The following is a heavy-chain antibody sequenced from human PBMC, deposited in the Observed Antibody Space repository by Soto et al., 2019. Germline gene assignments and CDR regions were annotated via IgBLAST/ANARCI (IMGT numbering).Heavy chain of an antibody. Sequence: GGSLRLSCAASGFTFSSYAMSWVRQAPGKGLEWVSAISGSGGSTYYADSVKGRFTIARDNSKNTLYLQMNSLRAEDTAVYYCAKDSLRVVAAINAKPKYYFDYWGQGTLVTVSS. V-gene: IGHV3-23*01. CDR2: ISGSGGST. J-gene: IGHJ4*02. CDR3: AKDSLRVVAAINAKPKYYFDY. D-gene: IGHD2-15*01. CDR1: GFTFSSYA.